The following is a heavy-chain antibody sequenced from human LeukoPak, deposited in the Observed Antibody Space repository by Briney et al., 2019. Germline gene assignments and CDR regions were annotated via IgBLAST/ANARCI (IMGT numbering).Heavy chain of an antibody. D-gene: IGHD3-10*01. CDR1: GLTFSSYS. CDR2: ISSSSNYI. V-gene: IGHV3-21*01. J-gene: IGHJ4*02. Sequence: GGSLRLSCAASGLTFSSYSMNWVRQAPGKGLEWVSSISSSSNYIYYADSVNGRFTNSRDNAKKSMYLQMHSLRAEDTAVYYCARVPPAMVRGVIITEFYFDYWGQGTLVTVSS. CDR3: ARVPPAMVRGVIITEFYFDY.